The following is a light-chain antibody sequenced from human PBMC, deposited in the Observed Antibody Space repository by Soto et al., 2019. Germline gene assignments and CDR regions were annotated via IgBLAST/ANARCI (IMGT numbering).Light chain of an antibody. J-gene: IGLJ2*01. Sequence: QPVLTQPPSVSGAPGQRVTISCTGSSSNIGAGYDVHWYQQLPGTAPKLLIYGNSNRPSGVPDRFSGSESGTSASLAITGLQAEDEADYYCQSYDSSLSGSSVFGGGTKVTVL. CDR1: SSNIGAGYD. V-gene: IGLV1-40*01. CDR3: QSYDSSLSGSSV. CDR2: GNS.